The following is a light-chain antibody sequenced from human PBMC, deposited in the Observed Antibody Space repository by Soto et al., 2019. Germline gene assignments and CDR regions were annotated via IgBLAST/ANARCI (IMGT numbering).Light chain of an antibody. CDR3: QHYLGSPPGYS. J-gene: IGKJ2*01. V-gene: IGKV3-20*01. CDR1: QSVSSSY. Sequence: EIVLTQSPGTLSLSPGERATLSCRASQSVSSSYLAWYQQKPGQAPRLLIYGASSRATGIPDRFSGSGSGTDFTLTISRLEPEDFAVYYCQHYLGSPPGYSFGQGTKLEIK. CDR2: GAS.